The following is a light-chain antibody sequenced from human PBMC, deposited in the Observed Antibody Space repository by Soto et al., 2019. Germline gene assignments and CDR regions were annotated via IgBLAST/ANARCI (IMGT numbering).Light chain of an antibody. CDR1: KLGDKY. V-gene: IGLV3-1*01. CDR2: QNN. J-gene: IGLJ1*01. Sequence: SYELTQPPSVSVSPGQTASITCSGDKLGDKYACWYQQKPCQSPVLVIYQNNKRPSGIPERFSGSNSGNTATLTISGTQAMDEADYYCQAWASSTGVFGTGTKLTVL. CDR3: QAWASSTGV.